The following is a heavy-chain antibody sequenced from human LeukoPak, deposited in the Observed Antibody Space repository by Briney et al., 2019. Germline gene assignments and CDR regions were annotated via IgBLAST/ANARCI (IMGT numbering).Heavy chain of an antibody. CDR1: GFTFSSYG. J-gene: IGHJ5*02. D-gene: IGHD3-3*01. CDR2: ISYDGSNK. CDR3: AKDQLRFLEWLFWPENWFDP. V-gene: IGHV3-30*18. Sequence: PGGSLRLSCAASGFTFSSYGMHWVRQALGKGLEWVAVISYDGSNKYYADSVKGRFTISRDNSKNTLYLQMNSLRAEDTAVYYCAKDQLRFLEWLFWPENWFDPWGQGTLVTVSS.